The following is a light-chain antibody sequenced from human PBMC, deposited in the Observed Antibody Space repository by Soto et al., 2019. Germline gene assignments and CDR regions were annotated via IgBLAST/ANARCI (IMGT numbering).Light chain of an antibody. CDR1: QSVLSSSNNKNY. Sequence: DIVMTQSPDSLAVSLGERATINCMSSQSVLSSSNNKNYLAWYQKKPGQPPKLLIYWASMRESGVPDRFSGSGSATEFTLTIGSLQSEDVAVYYCQECYAIPYTFGQGTKLEI. J-gene: IGKJ2*01. CDR3: QECYAIPYT. CDR2: WAS. V-gene: IGKV4-1*01.